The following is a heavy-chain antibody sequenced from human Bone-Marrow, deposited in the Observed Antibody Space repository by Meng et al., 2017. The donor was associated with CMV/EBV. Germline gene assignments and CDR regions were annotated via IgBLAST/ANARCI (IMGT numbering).Heavy chain of an antibody. D-gene: IGHD1-14*01. Sequence: GGSLRLSCVASGFTFSDYYMSWIRQAPGKGLEWVSYISGSGGTIYYAVSVKGRFTTSRDNAKNSLDLQMNSLRAEDTAMYYCARAYNVPGWFDPWGQGTLVTVSS. CDR1: GFTFSDYY. V-gene: IGHV3-11*01. CDR2: ISGSGGTI. J-gene: IGHJ5*02. CDR3: ARAYNVPGWFDP.